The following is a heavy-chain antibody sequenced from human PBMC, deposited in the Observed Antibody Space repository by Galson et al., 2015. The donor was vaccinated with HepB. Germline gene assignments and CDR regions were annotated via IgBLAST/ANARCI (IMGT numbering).Heavy chain of an antibody. CDR2: IYTSGST. CDR3: ARGLDFWSGYQPYFDY. V-gene: IGHV4-61*02. D-gene: IGHD3-3*01. J-gene: IGHJ4*02. CDR1: GGSISSGSYY. Sequence: TLSLTCTVSGGSISSGSYYWSWIRQPAGKGLEWIGRIYTSGSTNYNPSLKSRVTMSVDTSKNQFSLKLSSVTAADTAVYYCARGLDFWSGYQPYFDYWGQGTLVTVSS.